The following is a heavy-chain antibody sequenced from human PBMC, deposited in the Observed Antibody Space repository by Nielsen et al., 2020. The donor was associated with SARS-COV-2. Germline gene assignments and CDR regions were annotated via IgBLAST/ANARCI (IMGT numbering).Heavy chain of an antibody. J-gene: IGHJ4*02. CDR3: ARSRAVITTFDT. CDR2: LYDSGST. CDR1: GGSISSGGYH. V-gene: IGHV4-31*03. Sequence: SETLSLTCTVSGGSISSGGYHWNWIRQHPGKGLEWIGYLYDSGSTYYNPSLQSRVTIAGDTSKNQFSLQLTSVTAADTAFYYCARSRAVITTFDTWGQGTLVSVSS. D-gene: IGHD2/OR15-2a*01.